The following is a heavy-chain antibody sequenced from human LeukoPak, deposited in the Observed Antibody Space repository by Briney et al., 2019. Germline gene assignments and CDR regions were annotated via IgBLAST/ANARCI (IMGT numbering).Heavy chain of an antibody. J-gene: IGHJ4*02. CDR1: GGSISSSSYY. CDR2: IYYSGST. CDR3: ARRGSGSHHLDY. V-gene: IGHV4-39*01. D-gene: IGHD3-10*01. Sequence: SETLSLTCTVSGGSISSSSYYWGWIRQPPGKGLEWIGSIYYSGSTYYNPSLKSRVTISVDTSKNQFSLKLSSVTAADTAVYYCARRGSGSHHLDYWGQGTLVTVSS.